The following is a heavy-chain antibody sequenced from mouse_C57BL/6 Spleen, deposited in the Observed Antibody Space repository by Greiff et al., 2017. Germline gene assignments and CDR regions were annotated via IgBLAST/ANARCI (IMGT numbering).Heavy chain of an antibody. CDR1: GFTFSSYG. CDR2: ISTGGSYT. D-gene: IGHD2-1*01. V-gene: IGHV5-6*01. Sequence: EVQVVESGGDLVKPGGSLKLSCAASGFTFSSYGMSWVRQTPDKRLEWVATISTGGSYTYYPDSVKGRFTFSRDKAKNTLYLQMSSLKSEDTAMYYCARQEPYGNYWFAYWGQGTLVTVSA. J-gene: IGHJ3*01. CDR3: ARQEPYGNYWFAY.